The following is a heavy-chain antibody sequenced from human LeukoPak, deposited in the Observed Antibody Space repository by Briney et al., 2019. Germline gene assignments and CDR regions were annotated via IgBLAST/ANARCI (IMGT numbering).Heavy chain of an antibody. CDR2: IYDSGST. D-gene: IGHD3-22*01. J-gene: IGHJ4*02. CDR1: GGSVSSGSYY. V-gene: IGHV4-61*01. Sequence: SETLSLTCTVSGGSVSSGSYYWSWIRQPPGKGLEWIGYIYDSGSTNDNPSLKSRVTISVDTSKNQFSLKLSSVTAADTAVYYCARDPSGYFNYWGQGTLVTVSS. CDR3: ARDPSGYFNY.